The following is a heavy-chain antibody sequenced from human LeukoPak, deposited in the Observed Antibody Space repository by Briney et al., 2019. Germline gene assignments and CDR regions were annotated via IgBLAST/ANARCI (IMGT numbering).Heavy chain of an antibody. V-gene: IGHV3-33*01. D-gene: IGHD3-10*02. CDR1: GFTFSSYG. CDR2: IWYDGSNK. J-gene: IGHJ6*03. Sequence: GRSLRLSCAASGFTFSSYGMHWVRQAPGKGLEGVAVIWYDGSNKYYADSVKGRFTISRDNYKNTLYLQMNSLRAEDTAVYYCARDVQYYMDVWGKGTTVTVSS. CDR3: ARDVQYYMDV.